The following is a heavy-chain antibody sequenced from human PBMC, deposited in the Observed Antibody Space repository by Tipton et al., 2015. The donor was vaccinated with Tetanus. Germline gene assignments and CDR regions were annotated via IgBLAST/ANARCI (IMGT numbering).Heavy chain of an antibody. J-gene: IGHJ4*02. CDR2: IYDSGSI. Sequence: TLSLTCSVSGVSISDTSFYWAWIRQPPGKGLEWIGSIYDSGSIYYNPSLKSRVTISVDTSKNQFSLKLSSVTAADTAVYYCASGWRYYYDTTGFSDYWGQGTLVTVSS. D-gene: IGHD3-22*01. CDR3: ASGWRYYYDTTGFSDY. V-gene: IGHV4-39*07. CDR1: GVSISDTSFY.